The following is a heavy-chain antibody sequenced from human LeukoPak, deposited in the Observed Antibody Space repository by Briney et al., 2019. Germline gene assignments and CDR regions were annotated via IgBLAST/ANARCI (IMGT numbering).Heavy chain of an antibody. Sequence: GGSLRLSCAVSGFSFRSHWMSWVRQAPGKGLEWVANIKEDGSQIYYVDSVKGRFTISRDNAQNSVYLQMNSLRGEDTAVYYCARDVGSGWFGYWGQGTLVTVSS. J-gene: IGHJ4*02. CDR1: GFSFRSHW. D-gene: IGHD6-19*01. CDR3: ARDVGSGWFGY. V-gene: IGHV3-7*01. CDR2: IKEDGSQI.